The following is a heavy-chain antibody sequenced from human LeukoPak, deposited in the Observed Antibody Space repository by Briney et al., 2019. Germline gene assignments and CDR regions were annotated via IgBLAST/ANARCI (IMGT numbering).Heavy chain of an antibody. J-gene: IGHJ3*02. Sequence: GGSLRLSCAASGFTFTSYGMHWVRQAPGKGLEWVSYISSSSSVMYYADSVKGRFTISRDNAKNSLYLQMNSLRAEDTALYYCHYYDSSDDAFDIWGQGTMVTVSS. V-gene: IGHV3-48*04. CDR3: HYYDSSDDAFDI. CDR1: GFTFTSYG. D-gene: IGHD3-22*01. CDR2: ISSSSSVM.